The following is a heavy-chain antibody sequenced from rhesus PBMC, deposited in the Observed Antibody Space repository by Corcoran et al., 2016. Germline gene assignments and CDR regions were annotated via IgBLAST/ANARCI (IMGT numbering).Heavy chain of an antibody. CDR2: IDGNSATT. V-gene: IGHV4-73*01. J-gene: IGHJ4*01. CDR1: GGSISGYY. D-gene: IGHD4-4*01. CDR3: ARDPYGSDY. Sequence: QVKLQQWGEGLVKPSETLSLTCAVYGGSISGYYWSWIRQPPGKGLEWIGNIDGNSATTKHNPTLTSRGTISKDPSKNQFSLKRSSGTAADSAVYYCARDPYGSDYWGQGVLVTVSS.